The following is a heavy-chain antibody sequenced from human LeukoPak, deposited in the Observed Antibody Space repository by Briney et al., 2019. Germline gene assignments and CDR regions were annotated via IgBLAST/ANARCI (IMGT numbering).Heavy chain of an antibody. J-gene: IGHJ4*02. CDR1: GFTFSDAW. Sequence: GGSLRLSCAASGFTFSDAWMNWVRQAPGKGLEWVGRIKSKTDGETTENAASVNGRFTISRDDSKNTLYLQMNSLKTEDTAVYYCTASMEVSTYFDYWGQGTLVTVSS. CDR3: TASMEVSTYFDY. D-gene: IGHD5/OR15-5a*01. CDR2: IKSKTDGETT. V-gene: IGHV3-15*01.